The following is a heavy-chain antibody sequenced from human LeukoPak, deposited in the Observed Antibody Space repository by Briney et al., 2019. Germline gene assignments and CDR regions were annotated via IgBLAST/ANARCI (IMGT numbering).Heavy chain of an antibody. D-gene: IGHD2-2*01. CDR1: GGTFSSYA. CDR3: AREGCSSTSCYGGWFDP. CDR2: IIPIFGTA. J-gene: IGHJ5*02. V-gene: IGHV1-69*13. Sequence: ASVKVSYKASGGTFSSYAISWVRQAPGQGLEWMGGIIPIFGTANYAQKFQGRVTITADESTSTAYMELSSLRSEDTAVYCCAREGCSSTSCYGGWFDPWGQGTLVTVSS.